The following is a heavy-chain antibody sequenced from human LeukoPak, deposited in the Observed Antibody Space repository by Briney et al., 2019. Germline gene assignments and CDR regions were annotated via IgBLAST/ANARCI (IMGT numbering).Heavy chain of an antibody. CDR2: IYYSRST. V-gene: IGHV4-31*11. Sequence: SETLSLTCAVSGGSISSDDYCWRWLRQHPGTGLEWVGYIYYSRSTYYKPSLKSRVTISVDTSKNQFSLKLSSVTAADTSVYSCAMLLVSAFDIWGQGTMVTVSS. CDR1: GGSISSDDYC. D-gene: IGHD2-8*02. CDR3: AMLLVSAFDI. J-gene: IGHJ3*02.